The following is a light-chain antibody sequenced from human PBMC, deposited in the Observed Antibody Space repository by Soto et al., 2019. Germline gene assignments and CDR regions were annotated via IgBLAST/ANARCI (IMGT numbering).Light chain of an antibody. CDR2: EVS. Sequence: QSVLTQPASVSGSPGQSITISCTGTSSDVGGXXXXXXXXXXXXXXXXXXXXEVSNRPSGVSNRFSGSKSGNTASLTISGLQAEDEADYYCSSYTSSSTPFVFGTGTKVTVL. V-gene: IGLV2-14*01. CDR1: SSDVGGXXX. CDR3: SSYTSSSTPFV. J-gene: IGLJ1*01.